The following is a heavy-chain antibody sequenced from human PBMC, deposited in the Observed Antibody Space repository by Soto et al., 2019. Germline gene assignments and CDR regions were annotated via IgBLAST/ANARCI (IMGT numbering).Heavy chain of an antibody. Sequence: GVSLRLSCAASGFNFGAYAFHWVRQAPGKGLEWLSVISYDVRETHYADSLEGRFIISRDSSTKTAYLQMNSLRGDDTAVYFCETDPFAVTGSFIDSSGQGTLVTVPS. CDR2: ISYDVRET. J-gene: IGHJ4*02. CDR3: ETDPFAVTGSFIDS. CDR1: GFNFGAYA. D-gene: IGHD3-9*01. V-gene: IGHV3-30-3*01.